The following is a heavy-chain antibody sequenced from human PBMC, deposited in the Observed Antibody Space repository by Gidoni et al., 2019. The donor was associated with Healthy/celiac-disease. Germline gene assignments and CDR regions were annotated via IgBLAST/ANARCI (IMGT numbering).Heavy chain of an antibody. CDR2: ISWNSGSI. CDR3: AKDGSSGYYYYGMDV. Sequence: EVQLVESGGGLVQPGRSLRLSCAASGFTFDDYAMHWVRQAPGKGLECVSGISWNSGSIGYADSVKGRFTISRDNAKNSLYLQMNSLRAEDTALYYCAKDGSSGYYYYGMDVWGQGTTVTVSS. CDR1: GFTFDDYA. D-gene: IGHD6-19*01. V-gene: IGHV3-9*01. J-gene: IGHJ6*02.